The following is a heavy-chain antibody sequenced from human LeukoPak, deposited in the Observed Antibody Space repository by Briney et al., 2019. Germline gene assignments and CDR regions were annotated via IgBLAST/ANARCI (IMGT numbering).Heavy chain of an antibody. V-gene: IGHV3-7*01. CDR2: IDQLGSER. J-gene: IGHJ5*02. CDR3: ARADQKGTTDL. CDR1: GFPFSNYW. Sequence: GGSLRLSCAASGFPFSNYWMGWVRQAPGRGLEWVATIDQLGSERYYVDSVMGRFTVSRDNAKNILYLQTNSLRAEDTAVYSCARADQKGTTDLWGQGTLVTVSS. D-gene: IGHD1-1*01.